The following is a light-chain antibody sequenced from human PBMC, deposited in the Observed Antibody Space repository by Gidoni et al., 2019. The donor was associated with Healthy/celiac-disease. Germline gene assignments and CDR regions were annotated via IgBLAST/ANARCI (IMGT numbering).Light chain of an antibody. J-gene: IGKJ4*01. CDR2: DAS. CDR1: QDISNY. CDR3: QQYDNLPPLT. Sequence: IPMTQSPSSLSASVGDRVTITCQASQDISNYLNWHQQKPGKAPKLLIYDASNLETGVPSRFSGSGSGKDFTFTISSLQPEDIATYYCQQYDNLPPLTFGGGTKVEIK. V-gene: IGKV1-33*01.